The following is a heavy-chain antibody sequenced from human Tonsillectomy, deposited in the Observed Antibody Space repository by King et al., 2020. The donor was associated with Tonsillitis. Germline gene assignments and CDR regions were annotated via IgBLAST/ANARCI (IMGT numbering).Heavy chain of an antibody. CDR2: ISYDGSNK. Sequence: VQLVESGGGVVQPGRSLRLSCAASGFTFSSYAMHWVRQAPGKGLEWVAVISYDGSNKYYADSVKGRFTISRDNSKNTLYLQMNSLRAEDTAVYYCARGSVRSIAAARIDYWGQGTLVTVSS. V-gene: IGHV3-30-3*01. CDR3: ARGSVRSIAAARIDY. CDR1: GFTFSSYA. J-gene: IGHJ4*02. D-gene: IGHD6-13*01.